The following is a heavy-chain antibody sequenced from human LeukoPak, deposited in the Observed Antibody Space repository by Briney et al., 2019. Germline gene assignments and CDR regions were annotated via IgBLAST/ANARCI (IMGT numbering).Heavy chain of an antibody. CDR2: ILYSGST. Sequence: SETLSLTCTVSGGSISSSRYYWNWIRQHPGKGLEWIGFILYSGSTYYNPSLKSRLTISVDTSKNQFSLKLSSVTAADTAVYYCARFDSSGYYYFDYWGQGTLVTVSS. J-gene: IGHJ4*02. D-gene: IGHD3-22*01. CDR1: GGSISSSRYY. CDR3: ARFDSSGYYYFDY. V-gene: IGHV4-31*03.